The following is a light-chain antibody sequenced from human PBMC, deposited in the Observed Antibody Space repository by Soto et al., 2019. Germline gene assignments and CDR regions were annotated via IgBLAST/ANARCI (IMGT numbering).Light chain of an antibody. V-gene: IGKV1-27*01. J-gene: IGKJ4*01. CDR1: QGVSTF. CDR2: AAS. CDR3: QKYKSAPSLT. Sequence: DIQMTQSPSSLSASVGDRVTITCRASQGVSTFLAWYQHKPEKVPKLLIYAASTLQSGVPSRFSSSGSETDFTLTISSLQPEDVATYYCQKYKSAPSLTFGGRTKVEIK.